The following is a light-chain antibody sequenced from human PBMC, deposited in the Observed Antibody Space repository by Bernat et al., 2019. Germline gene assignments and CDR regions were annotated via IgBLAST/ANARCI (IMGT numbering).Light chain of an antibody. Sequence: QSALTQPPSASGSPGQSVTISCTGTSSDVGGYNSVSWYQQHPGAAPKLMIYEVNKRPSGVPDRFSGSKSGNTASLTVSGLQAEDEADYYCSSHAGSNSLVFGGGTKLTVL. CDR2: EVN. CDR3: SSHAGSNSLV. J-gene: IGLJ2*01. CDR1: SSDVGGYNS. V-gene: IGLV2-8*01.